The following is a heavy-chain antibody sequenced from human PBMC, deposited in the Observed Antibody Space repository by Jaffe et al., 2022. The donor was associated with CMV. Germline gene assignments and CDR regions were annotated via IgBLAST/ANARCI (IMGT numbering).Heavy chain of an antibody. D-gene: IGHD4-17*01. V-gene: IGHV3-23*04. J-gene: IGHJ6*03. CDR2: ISGSGGST. CDR1: GFTFSSYA. CDR3: AKGADYDDYVFYYNYMDV. Sequence: EVQLVESGGGLVQPGGSLRLSCAASGFTFSSYAMNWVRQAPGKGLEWVSAISGSGGSTYYGDSVKGRFSISRDNSKNTLYLQMNSLRAEDTAVYYCAKGADYDDYVFYYNYMDVWGKGTTVTVSS.